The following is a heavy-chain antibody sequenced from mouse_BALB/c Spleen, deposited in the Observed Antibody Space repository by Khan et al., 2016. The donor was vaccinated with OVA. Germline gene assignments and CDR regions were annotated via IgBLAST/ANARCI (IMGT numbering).Heavy chain of an antibody. CDR1: GYSITSGYA. CDR2: MSYSGVT. J-gene: IGHJ2*01. V-gene: IGHV3-2*02. CDR3: TRGNYYGYYFDY. Sequence: EVMLEESGPGLVKPSQSLFLTCTVTGYSITSGYAWNWIRQFPGNKLEWMGYMSYSGVTSYTPSLKSRISIIRDTSKNQFFLQLNSVTTEDTANYYCTRGNYYGYYFDYWGQGTTLTVSS. D-gene: IGHD1-1*01.